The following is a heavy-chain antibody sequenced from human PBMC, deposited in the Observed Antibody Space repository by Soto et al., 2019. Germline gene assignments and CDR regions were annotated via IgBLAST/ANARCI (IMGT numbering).Heavy chain of an antibody. CDR2: IYYSGST. J-gene: IGHJ5*02. Sequence: TETLSLTCTVSGGSISSSSYYWGWIRQPPGKGLEWIGSIYYSGSTHYNPSLKSRVTISVDTSKNQFSLKLSSVTAADTAVYYCARVPGPWGQGTLVTVSS. V-gene: IGHV4-39*01. CDR3: ARVPGP. D-gene: IGHD3-10*01. CDR1: GGSISSSSYY.